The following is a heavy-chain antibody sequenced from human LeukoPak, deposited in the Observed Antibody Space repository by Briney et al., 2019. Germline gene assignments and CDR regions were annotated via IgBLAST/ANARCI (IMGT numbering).Heavy chain of an antibody. J-gene: IGHJ3*01. D-gene: IGHD4-17*01. CDR3: ARDLVTVTKGFDV. V-gene: IGHV4-59*11. CDR1: GDSFSSHY. CDR2: ISHIGRT. Sequence: SETLSLTCAVSGDSFSSHYWTWIRQSPGTGLEWIGYISHIGRTNYNPSLKSRVTISIDTSKNQFTLKLRSVTAADTAVYYCARDLVTVTKGFDVWGQGTMVSVSS.